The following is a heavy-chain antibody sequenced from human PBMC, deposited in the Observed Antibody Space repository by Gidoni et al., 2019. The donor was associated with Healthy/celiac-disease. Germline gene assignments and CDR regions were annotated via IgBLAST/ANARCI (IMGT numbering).Heavy chain of an antibody. J-gene: IGHJ4*02. Sequence: QLQLQESGPGLVKPSETLSLTCTVSGGSISSSSYYWGWIRQPPGKGLEWIGSIYYSGSTYYNPSLKSRVTISVDTSKNQFSLKLSSVTAADTAVYYCARRVVLMVYASEFDYWGQGTLVTVSS. CDR2: IYYSGST. D-gene: IGHD2-8*01. CDR1: GGSISSSSYY. CDR3: ARRVVLMVYASEFDY. V-gene: IGHV4-39*01.